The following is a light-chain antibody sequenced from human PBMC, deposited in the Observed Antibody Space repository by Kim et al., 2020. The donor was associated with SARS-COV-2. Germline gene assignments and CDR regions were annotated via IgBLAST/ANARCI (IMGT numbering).Light chain of an antibody. CDR1: HSPLHSNGYNY. J-gene: IGKJ5*01. V-gene: IGKV2-28*01. Sequence: DIVMTQSPLSLPATPGEPASISCRSSHSPLHSNGYNYLDWYLQKPGQSPQLLVYLGSNRASGVPDRFSGSGSGTDFTLKISRVEAEDVGVYYCMQALQTPTFGQGTQLEIK. CDR2: LGS. CDR3: MQALQTPT.